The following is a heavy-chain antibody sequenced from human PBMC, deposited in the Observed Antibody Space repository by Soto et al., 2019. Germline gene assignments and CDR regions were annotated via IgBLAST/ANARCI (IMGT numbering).Heavy chain of an antibody. J-gene: IGHJ4*02. V-gene: IGHV3-21*01. D-gene: IGHD3-22*01. CDR3: ARVHYYDSSGFYL. CDR1: GFTFSSYS. Sequence: GGSLRLSCAASGFTFSSYSMNWVRQAPGKGLEWVSSISSSSSYIYYGDSVKGRFTISRDNAKNSLYLQMNSLRAEDTATYYCARVHYYDSSGFYLWGQGTLVT. CDR2: ISSSSSYI.